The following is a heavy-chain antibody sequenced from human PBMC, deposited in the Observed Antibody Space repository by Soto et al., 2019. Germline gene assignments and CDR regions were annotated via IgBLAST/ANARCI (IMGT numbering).Heavy chain of an antibody. CDR1: GFTFSSYS. CDR2: ISSSSSYI. V-gene: IGHV3-21*01. D-gene: IGHD2-15*01. CDR3: ARVALVALDYYYYYGMDV. Sequence: GGSLRLSCAASGFTFSSYSMNWVRQAPGKGLEWVSSISSSSSYIYYADSVKGRFTISRDNAKNSLYLQMNSLRAEDTAVYYCARVALVALDYYYYYGMDVWGQGTTVTVPS. J-gene: IGHJ6*01.